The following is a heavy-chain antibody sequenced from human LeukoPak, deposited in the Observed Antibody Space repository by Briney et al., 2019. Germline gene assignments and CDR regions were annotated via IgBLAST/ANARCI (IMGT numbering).Heavy chain of an antibody. Sequence: ASVKVSCRASDYTFTNYGISRVRQAPGQGLEWMGWISAYNGNTIYAQKFQGRVTMTTDTSTSTAYMELRSLRSDDTAVYYCARDQRITQIVVVTDTFDIWGQGTMVTVSS. J-gene: IGHJ3*02. V-gene: IGHV1-18*01. D-gene: IGHD3-22*01. CDR1: DYTFTNYG. CDR3: ARDQRITQIVVVTDTFDI. CDR2: ISAYNGNT.